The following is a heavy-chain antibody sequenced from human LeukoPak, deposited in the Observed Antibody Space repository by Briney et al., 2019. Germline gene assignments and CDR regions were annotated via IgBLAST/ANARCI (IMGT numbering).Heavy chain of an antibody. V-gene: IGHV4-34*01. J-gene: IGHJ2*01. CDR3: ARGRRIYSIGGYFDI. D-gene: IGHD2-15*01. CDR1: GGSFSGYY. CDR2: STHSANG. Sequence: PSDTLSLTCAVYGGSFSGYYWSWIRQPPGKGLEWIGESTHSANGSYNPTLKSRVTMSVDPSKNQFSLKLSSVTAADTAVYYCARGRRIYSIGGYFDIWGRGSLVTVSS.